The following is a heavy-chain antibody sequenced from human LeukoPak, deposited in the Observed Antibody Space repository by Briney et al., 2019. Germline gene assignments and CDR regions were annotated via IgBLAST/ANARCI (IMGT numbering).Heavy chain of an antibody. CDR2: ISYDGSNK. CDR1: GFTFSSYA. V-gene: IGHV3-30-3*01. CDR3: ARLTGVGATRCFDY. J-gene: IGHJ4*02. Sequence: GGSLRLSCAASGFTFSSYAMSWVRQAPGKGLEWVAVISYDGSNKYYADSVKGRFTISRDNSKNTLYLQMNSLRAEDTAVYYCARLTGVGATRCFDYWGQGTLVTVSS. D-gene: IGHD1-26*01.